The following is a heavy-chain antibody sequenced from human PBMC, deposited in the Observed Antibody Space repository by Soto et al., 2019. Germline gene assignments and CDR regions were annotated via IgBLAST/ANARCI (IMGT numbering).Heavy chain of an antibody. V-gene: IGHV4-59*01. CDR2: IYYSGST. CDR1: GGAISSYY. CDR3: ARARMTTVTDFDY. Sequence: NPSETLSLTCTVSGGAISSYYWSWIRQPPGKGLEWIGYIYYSGSTNYNPSLKSRVTISTDTSKNQISLKLSSVTAADTAVYYCARARMTTVTDFDYWGQGTLVTVSS. D-gene: IGHD4-17*01. J-gene: IGHJ4*02.